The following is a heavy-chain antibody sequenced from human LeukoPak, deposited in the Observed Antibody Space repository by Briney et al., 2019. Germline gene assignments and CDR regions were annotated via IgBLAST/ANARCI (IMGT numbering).Heavy chain of an antibody. V-gene: IGHV1-24*01. CDR2: FVPEDGET. J-gene: IGHJ4*02. CDR1: GDTLTQLS. Sequence: ASVKVSSKLSGDTLTQLSMHWVRHSPGKGLEWMGGFVPEDGETIYAQKFQGRVTMTEDTSTDTAYMELSSLRSDDTAVYFCATLPRGHLFDSWGQGTLVTVSS. CDR3: ATLPRGHLFDS. D-gene: IGHD3-10*01.